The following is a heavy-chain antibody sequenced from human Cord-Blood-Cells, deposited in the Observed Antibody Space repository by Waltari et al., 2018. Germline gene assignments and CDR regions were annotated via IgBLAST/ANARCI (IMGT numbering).Heavy chain of an antibody. CDR2: IIPIFGTA. CDR3: ARDSYSGSSYYFDY. Sequence: QVQLVQSGAEVKKPGSSVKVYCKASGGTFRSYAISWVRQAPGSGLEWMGGIIPIFGTANDAQKFQGRVTITADESTSTAYMELSSLRSEDTAVYYCARDSYSGSSYYFDYWGQGTLVTVSS. V-gene: IGHV1-69*01. D-gene: IGHD6-13*01. J-gene: IGHJ4*02. CDR1: GGTFRSYA.